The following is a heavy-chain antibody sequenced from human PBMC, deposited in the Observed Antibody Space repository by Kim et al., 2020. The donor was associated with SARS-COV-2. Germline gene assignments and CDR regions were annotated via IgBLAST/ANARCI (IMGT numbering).Heavy chain of an antibody. J-gene: IGHJ2*01. D-gene: IGHD3-22*01. V-gene: IGHV3-11*04. Sequence: GGSLRLSCAASGFTFSDYYMSWIRQAPGKGLEWVSYISSSGSTIYYADSVKGRFTISRDNAKNSLYLQMNSLRAEDTAVYYCARVSGEATMIVVPPGGMSDWYFDLWGRGTLVTVSS. CDR2: ISSSGSTI. CDR1: GFTFSDYY. CDR3: ARVSGEATMIVVPPGGMSDWYFDL.